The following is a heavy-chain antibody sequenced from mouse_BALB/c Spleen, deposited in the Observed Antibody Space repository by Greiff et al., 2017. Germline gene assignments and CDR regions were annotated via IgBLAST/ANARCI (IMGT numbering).Heavy chain of an antibody. V-gene: IGHV3-6*02. CDR1: GYSITSGYY. CDR2: ISYDGSN. D-gene: IGHD2-2*01. J-gene: IGHJ2*01. Sequence: ESGPGLVKPSQSLSLTCSVTGYSITSGYYWNWIRQFPGNKLEWMGYISYDGSNNYNPSLKNRISITRDTSKNQFFLKLNSVTTEDTATYYCARIYYGYDWGQGTTLTVSS. CDR3: ARIYYGYD.